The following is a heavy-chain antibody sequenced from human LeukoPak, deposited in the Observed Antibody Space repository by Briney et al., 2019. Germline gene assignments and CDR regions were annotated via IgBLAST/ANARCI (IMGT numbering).Heavy chain of an antibody. CDR2: INPNSGGT. J-gene: IGHJ3*02. V-gene: IGHV1-2*06. Sequence: ASVKVSCKASGYTFTGYYMHWVRQAPGQGLEWMGRINPNSGGTNYAQKFQGRVTMTRDTSISTAYMELSRLRSDDTAVYYCARDWDYYDSSGYYSDAFDIWGKGTMVTVSS. D-gene: IGHD3-22*01. CDR1: GYTFTGYY. CDR3: ARDWDYYDSSGYYSDAFDI.